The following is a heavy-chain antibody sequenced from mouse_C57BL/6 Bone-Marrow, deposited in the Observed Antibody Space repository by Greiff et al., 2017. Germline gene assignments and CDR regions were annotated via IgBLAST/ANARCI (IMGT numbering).Heavy chain of an antibody. J-gene: IGHJ4*01. CDR1: GFTFSDYY. CDR2: ISNGGGST. V-gene: IGHV5-12*01. D-gene: IGHD1-1*01. Sequence: EVKLMESGGGLVQPGGSLKLSCAASGFTFSDYYMYWVRQTPEKRLEWVANISNGGGSTYYPDTVQGRFTISRDNAKNTLYLQMSRLKSEDTAMYYCASPITPMDYWGQGTSVTVSS. CDR3: ASPITPMDY.